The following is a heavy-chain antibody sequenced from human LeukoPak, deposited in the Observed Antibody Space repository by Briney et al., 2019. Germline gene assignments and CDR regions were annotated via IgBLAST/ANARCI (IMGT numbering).Heavy chain of an antibody. CDR1: GFTFSAYG. V-gene: IGHV3-30*18. CDR3: AKDTRDDHHSDY. CDR2: ISNDGINK. J-gene: IGHJ4*02. D-gene: IGHD1-14*01. Sequence: QPGGSLRLSCAVSGFTFSAYGMHWVRQAPGKGLEWVAIISNDGINKYYPDSVKGRFTISRDNSKNTLYLQMNSLRSEDTAVYYCAKDTRDDHHSDYWGQGTLVTVSS.